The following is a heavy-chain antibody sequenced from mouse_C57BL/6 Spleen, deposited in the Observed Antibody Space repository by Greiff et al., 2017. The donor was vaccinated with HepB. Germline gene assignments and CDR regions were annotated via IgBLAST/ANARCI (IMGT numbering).Heavy chain of an antibody. CDR1: GYAFSSYW. Sequence: VKLQESGAELVKPGASVKISCKASGYAFSSYWMNWVKQRPGKGLEWIGQIYPGDGDTNYNGKFKGKATLTADKSSSTAYMQLSSLTSEDSAVYFCARDWDHWYFDVWGTGTTVTVSS. J-gene: IGHJ1*03. D-gene: IGHD4-1*01. V-gene: IGHV1-80*01. CDR3: ARDWDHWYFDV. CDR2: IYPGDGDT.